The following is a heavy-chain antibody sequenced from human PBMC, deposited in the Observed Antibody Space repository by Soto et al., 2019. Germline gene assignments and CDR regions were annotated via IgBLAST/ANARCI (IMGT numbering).Heavy chain of an antibody. CDR3: ARGGPYSPIMVESGVYSWFDP. V-gene: IGHV1-69*01. CDR1: GGTFSSYA. D-gene: IGHD2-8*01. J-gene: IGHJ5*02. Sequence: QVQLVQSGAEVKKPGSSVKVSCKASGGTFSSYAISWVRQAPGQGLEWMGGIIPIFGTANYAQKFQGRVKITEDESTSTAYMELSSLRSEDTAVYYCARGGPYSPIMVESGVYSWFDPWGQGTLVTVSS. CDR2: IIPIFGTA.